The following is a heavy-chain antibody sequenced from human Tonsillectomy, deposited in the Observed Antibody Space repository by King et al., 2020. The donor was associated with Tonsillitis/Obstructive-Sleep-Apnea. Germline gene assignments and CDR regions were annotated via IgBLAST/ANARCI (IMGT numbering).Heavy chain of an antibody. CDR2: IIPIFSLA. CDR1: GGTFSSYA. Sequence: VQLVPSGSEVPTPGSSVKLSCTASGGTFSSYAISWVRQAPGQGLEWLAWIIPIFSLANYAQMFQGSVTLRANESTSQSYMELSSLRSEDTAVYYCARELSVNIVATNAFDIWGQGTMVTVSS. J-gene: IGHJ3*02. V-gene: IGHV1-69*12. CDR3: ARELSVNIVATNAFDI. D-gene: IGHD5-12*01.